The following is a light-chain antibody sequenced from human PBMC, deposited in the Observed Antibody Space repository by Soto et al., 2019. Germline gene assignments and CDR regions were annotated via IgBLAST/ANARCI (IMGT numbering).Light chain of an antibody. CDR1: QGIRRD. Sequence: AIQMTQSPSSLSASVGDRVTISCRASQGIRRDLAWYQQRPGTVPTLLIFGASSLHSGVPSRFSGSGSGTDFTLTISILQPEDFETYYCLQDYNYPRTFGQGTKVEV. CDR3: LQDYNYPRT. J-gene: IGKJ1*01. V-gene: IGKV1-6*01. CDR2: GAS.